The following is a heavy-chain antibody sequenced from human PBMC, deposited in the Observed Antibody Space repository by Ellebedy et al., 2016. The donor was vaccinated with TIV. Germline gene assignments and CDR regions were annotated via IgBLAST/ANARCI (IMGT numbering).Heavy chain of an antibody. V-gene: IGHV3-23*01. J-gene: IGHJ4*02. D-gene: IGHD4-17*01. CDR1: GFTFSSSA. CDR3: AEGGYGDCIDY. CDR2: ISGSGGST. Sequence: GESLKIPCAASGFTFSSSAMSWVRQAPGKGLEWVSSISGSGGSTYYADSVKGRFTISRDISKNTLYLQMNNLRGEDTAIYYCAEGGYGDCIDYWGQGTLVTVSS.